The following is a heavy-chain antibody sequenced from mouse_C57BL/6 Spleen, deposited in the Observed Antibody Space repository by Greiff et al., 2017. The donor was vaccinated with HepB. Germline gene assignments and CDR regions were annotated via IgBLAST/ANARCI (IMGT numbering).Heavy chain of an antibody. CDR2: IDPETGGT. Sequence: VQLQQSGAELVRPGASVTLSCKASGYTFTDYEMHWVKQTPVHGLEWIGAIDPETGGTAYNQKFKGKAILTADKSSSTAYMELRSLTSEDSAVYYCTREDYGNYLDYWGQGTTLTVSS. V-gene: IGHV1-15*01. D-gene: IGHD2-1*01. CDR1: GYTFTDYE. J-gene: IGHJ2*01. CDR3: TREDYGNYLDY.